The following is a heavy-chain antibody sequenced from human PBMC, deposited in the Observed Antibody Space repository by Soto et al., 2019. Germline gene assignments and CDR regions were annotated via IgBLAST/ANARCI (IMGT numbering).Heavy chain of an antibody. V-gene: IGHV2-5*02. CDR1: GFSLSTSGVG. CDR3: APQLFDWLAFDS. Sequence: QITLKESGPTLVNPTQTLTLTCTFSGFSLSTSGVGVGWIRQPPGKALEWLALIYWDDDKRYSPSLKSRLTIHRDTSKNNVVLTMTTMDPVDTAAYYCAPQLFDWLAFDSWGPGTLVNVSS. D-gene: IGHD3-9*01. J-gene: IGHJ4*02. CDR2: IYWDDDK.